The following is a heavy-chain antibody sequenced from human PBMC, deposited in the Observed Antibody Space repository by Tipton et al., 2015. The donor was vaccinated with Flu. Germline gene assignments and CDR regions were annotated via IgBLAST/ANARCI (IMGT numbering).Heavy chain of an antibody. CDR3: GRVWSSFVATASLDY. CDR2: IRYGGSS. V-gene: IGHV4-39*07. CDR1: GGSISTSGYY. J-gene: IGHJ4*02. Sequence: LRLSCTVSGGSISTSGYYRGWIRQPPGRGLEWIGSIRYGGSSYYTPSLKSRVTISLDMSKDQFSLKLASVTAADTAVYYCGRVWSSFVATASLDYWGRGTLVTVSS. D-gene: IGHD1-1*01.